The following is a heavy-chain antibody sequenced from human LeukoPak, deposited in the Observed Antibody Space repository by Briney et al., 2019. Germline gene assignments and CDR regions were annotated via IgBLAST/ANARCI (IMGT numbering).Heavy chain of an antibody. CDR1: GSPFGSFA. CDR3: AKPTPRGPYYFDY. CDR2: ISGSGGST. D-gene: IGHD3-10*01. V-gene: IGHV3-23*01. Sequence: GGSLRLSCAASGSPFGSFALSGAGQPPGKGWKWVSAISGSGGSTYYADSVKGRFTISRDNSKNTLYLQMNSLRAEDTAVYYCAKPTPRGPYYFDYWGQGTLVTVSS. J-gene: IGHJ4*02.